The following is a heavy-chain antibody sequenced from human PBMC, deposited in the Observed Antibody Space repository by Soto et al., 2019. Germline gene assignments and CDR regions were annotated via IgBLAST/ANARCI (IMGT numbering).Heavy chain of an antibody. CDR3: AKLNSQYQLRWTDFDY. J-gene: IGHJ4*02. CDR1: GFTFSSYA. D-gene: IGHD2-2*01. V-gene: IGHV3-23*01. CDR2: ISGSGGST. Sequence: PWGSLRLSCAASGFTFSSYAMSWVRQAPGKGLEWVSAISGSGGSTYYADSVKGRFTISRDNSKNTLYLQMNSLRAEDTAVYYCAKLNSQYQLRWTDFDYWGQGTLVTVSS.